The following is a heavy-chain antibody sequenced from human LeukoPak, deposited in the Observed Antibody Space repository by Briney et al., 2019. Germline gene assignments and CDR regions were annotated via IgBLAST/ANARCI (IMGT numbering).Heavy chain of an antibody. D-gene: IGHD2-21*01. CDR2: IFNAGST. Sequence: SETLSLTCTVSGASFSSNTYYWAWIRQPPGKGLEWIGSIFNAGSTFYNPSLTSRVTISVDTSKNQFSLRLSSVTAADTAMYYCARNMTNIIVAARIDAFDIWGQGTMVTVSS. V-gene: IGHV4-39*01. CDR3: ARNMTNIIVAARIDAFDI. J-gene: IGHJ3*02. CDR1: GASFSSNTYY.